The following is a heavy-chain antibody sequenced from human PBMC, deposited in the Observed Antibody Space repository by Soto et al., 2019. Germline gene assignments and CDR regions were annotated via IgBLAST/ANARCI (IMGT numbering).Heavy chain of an antibody. CDR1: GGSISNTGFY. V-gene: IGHV4-39*02. J-gene: IGHJ4*02. CDR2: INYSGTG. CDR3: AKLRGGQQLVSYFGH. Sequence: SETLSLTCTVSGGSISNTGFYWGWIRQPPGKGLEWIVSINYSGTGYSNPSLKSRITTSVDTSTNHFSLRLSSVTAADTAVYYCAKLRGGQQLVSYFGHWGPGTLVTVSS. D-gene: IGHD6-13*01.